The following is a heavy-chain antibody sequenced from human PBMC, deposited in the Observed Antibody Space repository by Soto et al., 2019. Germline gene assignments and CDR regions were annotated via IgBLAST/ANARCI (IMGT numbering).Heavy chain of an antibody. V-gene: IGHV3-30*18. Sequence: GGSLRLSCAVSGFTFSDYAMHCVRQAPGKGLEWVAVVSHDGRNTHYADSVKGRFTVSRDSSKNTVSLEMTSLRAEDTAVYYCAKGGRQWLVTSDFNYWGQGALVTVSS. D-gene: IGHD6-19*01. CDR2: VSHDGRNT. CDR1: GFTFSDYA. J-gene: IGHJ4*02. CDR3: AKGGRQWLVTSDFNY.